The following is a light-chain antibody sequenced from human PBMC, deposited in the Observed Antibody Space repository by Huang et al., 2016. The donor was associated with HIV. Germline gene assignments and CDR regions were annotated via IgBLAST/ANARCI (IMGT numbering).Light chain of an antibody. CDR3: QQYNNWPYT. J-gene: IGKJ2*01. Sequence: DTVMTQTPATLSGSPGARAPLSCRASQSVGSKLAWFQQKPGQAPRLLLHGASTRATGIPARFSGSGSGKEFTLTISSLQSEDFAVYYCQQYNNWPYTFGQGTKLEIK. CDR2: GAS. CDR1: QSVGSK. V-gene: IGKV3-15*01.